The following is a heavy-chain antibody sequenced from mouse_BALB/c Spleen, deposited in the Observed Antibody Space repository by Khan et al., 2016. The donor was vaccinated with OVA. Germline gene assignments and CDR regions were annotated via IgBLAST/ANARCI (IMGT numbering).Heavy chain of an antibody. D-gene: IGHD1-1*01. V-gene: IGHV5-6*01. CDR3: ARLAYYYNSEGVAY. Sequence: EVELVESGGDLVKPGGSLKLSCAASGFTFSTYGMSWVRQTPDKRLEWVASISSGGHYTYYPDSLKGRFTISRDNAKSTLYLQLSSLKSEDTAIYYCARLAYYYNSEGVAYWGQGTLVTVSA. CDR2: ISSGGHYT. CDR1: GFTFSTYG. J-gene: IGHJ3*01.